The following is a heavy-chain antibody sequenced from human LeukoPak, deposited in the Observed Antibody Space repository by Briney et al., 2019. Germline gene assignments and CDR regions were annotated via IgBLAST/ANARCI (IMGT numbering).Heavy chain of an antibody. CDR3: AREVRGYYFDY. CDR1: GFIVSSNY. D-gene: IGHD3-22*01. J-gene: IGHJ4*02. V-gene: IGHV3-53*01. Sequence: PGGSLRLSCAASGFIVSSNYMSWVRQAPGEGLEWVSVISSGGNTYYADSVKGRFTISRDNSKNTVFLQMNSLRAEDTAVYYCAREVRGYYFDYWGQGTLVTVSS. CDR2: ISSGGNT.